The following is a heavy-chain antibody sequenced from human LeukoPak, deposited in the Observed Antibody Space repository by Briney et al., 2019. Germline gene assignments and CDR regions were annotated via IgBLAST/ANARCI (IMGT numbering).Heavy chain of an antibody. Sequence: GESLKISCQCSGYSSPSYWIAWVRQMPGKGLEWMGIIYPGDSDTRYSPSFQGQVTISADKSISTAYLQWSSLKASDTAIYYCARQDSSSWYNAYWGQGTLVTVSS. CDR1: GYSSPSYW. CDR3: ARQDSSSWYNAY. V-gene: IGHV5-51*01. J-gene: IGHJ4*02. CDR2: IYPGDSDT. D-gene: IGHD6-13*01.